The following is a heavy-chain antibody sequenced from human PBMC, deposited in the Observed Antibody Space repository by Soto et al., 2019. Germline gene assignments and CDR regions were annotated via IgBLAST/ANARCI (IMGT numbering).Heavy chain of an antibody. D-gene: IGHD2-2*01. V-gene: IGHV1-69*12. CDR3: ARHVPAAGYYYGMDV. Sequence: QFQLVQSGAEVKKPGSSVKVSCKASGCTFSSYAISWVRQAPGQGLEWMGGIIPIFGTANYAQKIQGRVTITADESTSTAYMELSSLRSEVTAVDYCARHVPAAGYYYGMDVWGQGTTVTVSS. CDR2: IIPIFGTA. CDR1: GCTFSSYA. J-gene: IGHJ6*02.